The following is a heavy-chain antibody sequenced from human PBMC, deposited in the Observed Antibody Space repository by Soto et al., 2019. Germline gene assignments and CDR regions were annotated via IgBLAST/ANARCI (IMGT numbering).Heavy chain of an antibody. CDR1: GFTFSSYA. CDR2: ISGSGGST. CDR3: AKVQTDIVVVPAAIFYYYGMDV. D-gene: IGHD2-2*02. J-gene: IGHJ6*02. V-gene: IGHV3-23*01. Sequence: GGSLRLSCAASGFTFSSYAMSWVRQAPGKGLEWVSAISGSGGSTYYADSVKGRFTISRDNSKNTLYLQMNSLRAEDTAVYYCAKVQTDIVVVPAAIFYYYGMDVWGQGTTVTVSS.